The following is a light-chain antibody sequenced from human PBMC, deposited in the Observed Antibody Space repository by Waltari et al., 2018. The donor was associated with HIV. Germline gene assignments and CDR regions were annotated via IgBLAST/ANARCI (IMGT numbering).Light chain of an antibody. Sequence: SVLTQPPSTSGTPGQKVTISCSGSTSNIGSKFVDWYQQFPGTAPKLLIYRNNDRPSVVPDRFPGSKSGISASLAITGLRSEDEADYYCAAWDVSLSGWVFGGGTKLTVL. J-gene: IGLJ3*02. CDR2: RNN. CDR3: AAWDVSLSGWV. CDR1: TSNIGSKF. V-gene: IGLV1-47*01.